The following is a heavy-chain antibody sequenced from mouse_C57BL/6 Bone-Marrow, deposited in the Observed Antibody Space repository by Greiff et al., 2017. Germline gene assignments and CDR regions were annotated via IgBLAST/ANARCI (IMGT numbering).Heavy chain of an antibody. CDR1: GFTFNTYA. D-gene: IGHD1-1*01. CDR2: IRSKSSNYAT. CDR3: VRDYYGSSYDWYFDV. J-gene: IGHJ1*03. Sequence: EVKVVESGGGLVQPKGSLKLSCAASGFTFNTYAMHWVRQAPGKGLEWVARIRSKSSNYATYYADSVKDRFTISRDDSQSMLYLQMNNLKTEDTAMYYCVRDYYGSSYDWYFDVWCTGTTVTVSS. V-gene: IGHV10-3*01.